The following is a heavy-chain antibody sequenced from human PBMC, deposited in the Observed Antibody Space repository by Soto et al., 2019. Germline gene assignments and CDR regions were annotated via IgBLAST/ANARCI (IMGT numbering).Heavy chain of an antibody. V-gene: IGHV3-23*01. J-gene: IGHJ4*02. D-gene: IGHD6-13*01. CDR2: ITGRGDTT. CDR3: AKDLGAAGAFDY. Sequence: EVQLLESGGGLVQPGGSLRLSCAASGFDFSAYAMSWVRQAPGKGREWVSAITGRGDTTDYADSVKGRFTISRDNSKNTLYLQMNSLRAEDTAVYYCAKDLGAAGAFDYWGQGTLVTVSS. CDR1: GFDFSAYA.